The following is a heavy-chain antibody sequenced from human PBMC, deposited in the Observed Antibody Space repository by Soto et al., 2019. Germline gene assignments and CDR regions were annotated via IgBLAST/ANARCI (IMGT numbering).Heavy chain of an antibody. Sequence: GGSLRLSCAASGFTFSTYSMNWVRQAPGKGLEWVSSISSSGSTIYYTDSVKGRFTISRDNAKNSLYLQMNSLRAEDTAVYYCATSGYDYGYWGQGTLVTVSS. J-gene: IGHJ4*02. CDR3: ATSGYDYGY. CDR1: GFTFSTYS. V-gene: IGHV3-48*01. D-gene: IGHD5-12*01. CDR2: ISSSGSTI.